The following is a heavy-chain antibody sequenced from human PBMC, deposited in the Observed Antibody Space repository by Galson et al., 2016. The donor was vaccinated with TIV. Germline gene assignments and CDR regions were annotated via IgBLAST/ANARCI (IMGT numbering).Heavy chain of an antibody. Sequence: SLRLSCAASGFNFRSGGMHWVRQAPGRGLEWVAFVWYDGGNIHYADAVKGRFIISRDNSKNTLYLQMNSLRVEDTAVYYCARDRGFSSWSWTFNSWGQGTLVTVSS. CDR3: ARDRGFSSWSWTFNS. J-gene: IGHJ5*01. D-gene: IGHD6-6*01. CDR2: VWYDGGNI. CDR1: GFNFRSGG. V-gene: IGHV3-33*01.